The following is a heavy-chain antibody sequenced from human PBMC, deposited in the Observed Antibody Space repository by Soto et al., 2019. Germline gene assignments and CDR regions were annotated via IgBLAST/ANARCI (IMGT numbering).Heavy chain of an antibody. CDR2: MYYSGST. J-gene: IGHJ4*02. V-gene: IGHV4-59*01. CDR1: VESISIYY. CDR3: ASDAGGPADY. Sequence: SETLSLTCTVSVESISIYYWSWIRQPPGKGLEWIGYMYYSGSTNYNPSLKSRVTISVDTSKNQFSLKLSAVTAADTAVYYCASDAGGPADYWGQGTLVTVSS.